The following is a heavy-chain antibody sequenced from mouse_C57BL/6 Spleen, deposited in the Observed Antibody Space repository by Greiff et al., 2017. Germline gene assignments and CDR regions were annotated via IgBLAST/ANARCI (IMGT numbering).Heavy chain of an antibody. V-gene: IGHV1-26*01. CDR2: INPNNGGT. CDR3: ARAGTTVVDY. CDR1: GYTFTDYY. J-gene: IGHJ2*01. D-gene: IGHD1-1*01. Sequence: VQLKQSGPELVKPGASVKISCKASGYTFTDYYMNWVKQSHGKSLEWIGDINPNNGGTSYNQKFKGKATLTVDKSSSTAYMVLRSLTSEDSAVYYCARAGTTVVDYWGQGTTLTVSS.